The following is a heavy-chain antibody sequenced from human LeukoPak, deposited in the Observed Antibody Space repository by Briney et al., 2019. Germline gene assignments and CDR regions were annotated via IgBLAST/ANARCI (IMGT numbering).Heavy chain of an antibody. D-gene: IGHD3-3*01. CDR3: ASDNRLFF. CDR2: IYTGGTT. V-gene: IGHV3-66*01. CDR1: GFIVSSNS. Sequence: GGSLRLSCAASGFIVSSNSMSWVRQAPGKGLEWVSLIYTGGTTYYADSVKGRFIISIDNSKNTRYLQMNSRRAKDTAVYYYASDNRLFFWGQGTLLTVSS. J-gene: IGHJ4*02.